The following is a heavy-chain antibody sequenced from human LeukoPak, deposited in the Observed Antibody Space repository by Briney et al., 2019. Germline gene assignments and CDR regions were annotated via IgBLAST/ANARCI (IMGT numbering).Heavy chain of an antibody. V-gene: IGHV4-39*01. J-gene: IGHJ5*02. CDR1: GGSISSSSHY. CDR2: IYYSGST. D-gene: IGHD5-24*01. CDR3: ASVSRDGYNHH. Sequence: SETLSLTCTVSGGSISSSSHYWAWIRQSPGTGLEWIGSIYYSGSTYYNPSLKSRATISVDTSKNQISLKVSSVTAADSAVYYCASVSRDGYNHHWGQGTLVTVSS.